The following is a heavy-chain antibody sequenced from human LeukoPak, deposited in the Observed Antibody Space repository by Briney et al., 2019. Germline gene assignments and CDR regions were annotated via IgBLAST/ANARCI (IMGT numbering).Heavy chain of an antibody. Sequence: ASVKVSCKASGYTFTSYYMHWVRQAPGQGLEWMGIINPSGGSTSYAQKFQGRVTMTRDMSTSTDYMELSSLRSEDTAVYYCARGLGNDGIFDYWGQGTLVTVSS. CDR3: ARGLGNDGIFDY. D-gene: IGHD1-1*01. J-gene: IGHJ4*02. CDR2: INPSGGST. CDR1: GYTFTSYY. V-gene: IGHV1-46*01.